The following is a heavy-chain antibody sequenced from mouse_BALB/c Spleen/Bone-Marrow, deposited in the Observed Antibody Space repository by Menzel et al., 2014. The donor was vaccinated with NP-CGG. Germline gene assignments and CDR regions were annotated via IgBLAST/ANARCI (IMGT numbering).Heavy chain of an antibody. Sequence: EQRVESGAELVRPGSSVKISCKASGYAFSVYWMNWVKQRPGQGLEWIGQIYPGDGDTNYNGKFKGRATLTADKSSNTAYMQLSSLTSEDSAVYFCARGGISVDYWGQGTTLTVSS. V-gene: IGHV1-80*01. CDR3: ARGGISVDY. CDR2: IYPGDGDT. J-gene: IGHJ2*01. CDR1: GYAFSVYW.